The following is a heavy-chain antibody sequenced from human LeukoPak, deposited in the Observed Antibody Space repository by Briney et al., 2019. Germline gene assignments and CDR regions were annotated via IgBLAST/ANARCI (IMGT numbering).Heavy chain of an antibody. CDR3: ARELEGGDAFDI. CDR2: IYYSGST. V-gene: IGHV4-59*02. J-gene: IGHJ3*02. CDR1: GGSVSDYY. D-gene: IGHD3-3*01. Sequence: GSLRLSCAVSGGSVSDYYWSWIRQPPGKGLEWIGYIYYSGSTNYNPSLKSRVTISVDTSKNQFSLKLSSVTAADTAVYYCARELEGGDAFDIWGQGTMVTVSS.